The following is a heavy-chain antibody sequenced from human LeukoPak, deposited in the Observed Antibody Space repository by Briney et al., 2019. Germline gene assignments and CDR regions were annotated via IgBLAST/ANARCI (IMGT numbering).Heavy chain of an antibody. CDR3: ARDRDILSGGNLDT. Sequence: SETLSLICDVSGGSISGYYWSWLRQPPGKTLEWIGRIYYTGSTTYNPSLKSRVTISLHTSKSQFSLRLSSVTAADTAIYYCARDRDILSGGNLDTWGQGTMVTVSS. V-gene: IGHV4-59*01. CDR1: GGSISGYY. D-gene: IGHD5/OR15-5a*01. J-gene: IGHJ3*02. CDR2: IYYTGST.